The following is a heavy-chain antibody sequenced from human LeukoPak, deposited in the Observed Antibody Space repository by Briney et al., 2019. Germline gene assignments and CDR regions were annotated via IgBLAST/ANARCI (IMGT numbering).Heavy chain of an antibody. CDR3: ARVGQNIAAAVSFDY. CDR1: GFTFISYD. D-gene: IGHD6-13*01. J-gene: IGHJ4*02. CDR2: MSPNSGNT. Sequence: ASVKVSCKASGFTFISYDINWVRQASGQGLEWMGWMSPNSGNTGYAQKFQGRVAITRNTSISTAYMELSSLRSEDTAVYYCARVGQNIAAAVSFDYWGQGTLVTVSS. V-gene: IGHV1-8*02.